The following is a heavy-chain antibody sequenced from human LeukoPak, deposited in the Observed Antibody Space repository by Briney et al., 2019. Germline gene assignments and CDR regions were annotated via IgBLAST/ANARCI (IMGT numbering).Heavy chain of an antibody. Sequence: PGGSLRLSCAASGFTFSTYNMNWVRQAPGKGLEWVGRIKSKSDGGRTDYAAPVKGRFTISRDDSKTTLYLQMNSLKTEDSGVYYCATDGYSYAPGDYWGQGTLVTVSS. CDR3: ATDGYSYAPGDY. V-gene: IGHV3-15*01. CDR1: GFTFSTYN. CDR2: IKSKSDGGRT. J-gene: IGHJ4*02. D-gene: IGHD5-18*01.